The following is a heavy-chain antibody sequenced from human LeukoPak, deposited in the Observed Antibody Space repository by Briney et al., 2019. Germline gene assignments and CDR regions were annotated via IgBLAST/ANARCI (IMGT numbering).Heavy chain of an antibody. J-gene: IGHJ4*02. CDR3: ARGFRDTAMFLDY. CDR2: IIGSSSNV. V-gene: IGHV3-48*03. CDR1: GFTFSSYE. D-gene: IGHD5-18*01. Sequence: PGGSLRLSCAASGFTFSSYEMNWVRQAPGKGLEWISAIIGSSSNVYYAASVRGRFTISRDNAENSPYLQLNTMRAEDTAVYYRARGFRDTAMFLDYWGQGTLVTVSS.